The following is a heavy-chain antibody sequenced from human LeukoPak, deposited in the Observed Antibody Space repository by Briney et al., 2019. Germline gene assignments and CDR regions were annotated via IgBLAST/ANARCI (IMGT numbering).Heavy chain of an antibody. D-gene: IGHD3-10*01. CDR1: GYTFTGYY. CDR3: ARGAPGGSGSYYNIDY. CDR2: INPNSGGP. J-gene: IGHJ4*02. Sequence: GAAVKVSCKASGYTFTGYYMHWVTQAPGQGLEWMGRINPNSGGPNYAQKFQGRVTMTRDTSITTAFMELSRLRSDDTALYYCARGAPGGSGSYYNIDYWGQGTLVTVSS. V-gene: IGHV1-2*06.